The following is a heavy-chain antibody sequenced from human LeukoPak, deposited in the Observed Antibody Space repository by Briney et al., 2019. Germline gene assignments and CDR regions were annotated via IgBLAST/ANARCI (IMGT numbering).Heavy chain of an antibody. CDR1: GGSISSGDYY. V-gene: IGHV4-30-4*01. Sequence: SQTLSLTCTVSGGSISSGDYYWSWIRQPPGKGLEWIGYIYYSGSTYYNPSLKSRVTISVDTSKNQFSLKLSSVTAADTAVYYCARVRAVAGTYYFDYWGQGTLVTVSS. J-gene: IGHJ4*02. CDR3: ARVRAVAGTYYFDY. CDR2: IYYSGST. D-gene: IGHD6-19*01.